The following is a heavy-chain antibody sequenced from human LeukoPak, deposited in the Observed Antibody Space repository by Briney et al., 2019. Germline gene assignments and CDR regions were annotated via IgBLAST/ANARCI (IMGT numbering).Heavy chain of an antibody. Sequence: SETLSLTCTVSGGSISSYYWSWIRQPPGKGLEWIGYIYYSGSTNYNPSLKSRVTISVDTSKNQFSLKLSSVTAADTAVYYCASVHSSSWYWRYFQHWGQGTLVTVSS. D-gene: IGHD6-13*01. J-gene: IGHJ1*01. V-gene: IGHV4-59*08. CDR1: GGSISSYY. CDR3: ASVHSSSWYWRYFQH. CDR2: IYYSGST.